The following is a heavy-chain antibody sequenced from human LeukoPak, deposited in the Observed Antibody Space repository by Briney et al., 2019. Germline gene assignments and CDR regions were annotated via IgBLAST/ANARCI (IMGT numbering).Heavy chain of an antibody. CDR1: GFSFSDYY. D-gene: IGHD5-12*01. J-gene: IGHJ4*02. CDR2: ISSSGTTI. Sequence: PGGSLRLSCAASGFSFSDYYMSWLRQAPGKGLEWVSCISSSGTTIYYADSVKGRFTISRDNAKNSLYLQMNSLRAEDTAVYYCARNRGYGGYDSDYWGQGTLVTVSS. V-gene: IGHV3-11*01. CDR3: ARNRGYGGYDSDY.